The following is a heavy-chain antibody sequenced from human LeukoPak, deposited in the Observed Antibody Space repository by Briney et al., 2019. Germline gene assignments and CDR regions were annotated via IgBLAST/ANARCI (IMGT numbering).Heavy chain of an antibody. D-gene: IGHD4-11*01. CDR3: ARDSGTVSDAFDI. Sequence: ASVKVSCKASTYTFTGYYIHWVRQAPGQGLEWMGRINPNSGGTNSAQKFQGRVTMTRDTSISTAYMELSSLRSEDTAVYFCARDSGTVSDAFDIWGQGTMVTVSS. V-gene: IGHV1-2*06. CDR2: INPNSGGT. CDR1: TYTFTGYY. J-gene: IGHJ3*02.